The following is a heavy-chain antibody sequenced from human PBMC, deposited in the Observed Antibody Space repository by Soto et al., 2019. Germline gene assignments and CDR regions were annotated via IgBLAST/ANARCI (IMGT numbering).Heavy chain of an antibody. CDR1: GFTFSSYS. CDR2: ISSSSSYI. J-gene: IGHJ5*02. V-gene: IGHV3-21*01. Sequence: EVQLVESGGGLVKPGGSLRLSCAASGFTFSSYSMNWVRQAPGKGLEWVSSISSSSSYIYYADSVKGRFTISRDNAKNSLYLQMNSLRAEDTAVYYCARDQFIAAAGTGFSGWTGFDPWGQGTLVTVSS. D-gene: IGHD6-13*01. CDR3: ARDQFIAAAGTGFSGWTGFDP.